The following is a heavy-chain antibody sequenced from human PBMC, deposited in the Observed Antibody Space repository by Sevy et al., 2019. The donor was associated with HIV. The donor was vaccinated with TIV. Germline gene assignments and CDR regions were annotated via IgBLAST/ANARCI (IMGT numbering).Heavy chain of an antibody. D-gene: IGHD5-18*01. V-gene: IGHV3-23*01. CDR2: ISGGGAST. CDR3: ASGYSSGGAFDI. Sequence: GGSLRLSCAASGFTFSSYAMSWVRQAPGKGLEWVSAISGGGASTYYADSVKGRFTISRDNSKNTLYLQMNSLRAEDTAVYYCASGYSSGGAFDIWGQGKMVTVSS. J-gene: IGHJ3*02. CDR1: GFTFSSYA.